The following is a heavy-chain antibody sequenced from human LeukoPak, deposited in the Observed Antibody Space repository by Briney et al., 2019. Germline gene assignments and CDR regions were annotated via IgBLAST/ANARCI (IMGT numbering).Heavy chain of an antibody. V-gene: IGHV3-30*02. Sequence: GGSLRLSCAASGFTFSSYGMHWVRQAPGKGLEWVAFIRYDGSNKYYADSVKGRFTISRDNSKTTLYLQMNSLRAEDTAVYYCAKGGCSSTSCKYYYYYYYMDVWGKGTTVTVSS. CDR3: AKGGCSSTSCKYYYYYYYMDV. D-gene: IGHD2-2*01. J-gene: IGHJ6*03. CDR2: IRYDGSNK. CDR1: GFTFSSYG.